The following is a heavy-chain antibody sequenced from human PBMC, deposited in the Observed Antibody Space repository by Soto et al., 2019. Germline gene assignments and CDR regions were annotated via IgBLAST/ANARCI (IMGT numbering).Heavy chain of an antibody. CDR3: ARGYPRSILSTSLTTSYWFDS. CDR2: INHRGTT. Sequence: QVQLQQWGTGLLKPSETLSLHCAVYGESLRGYYWSWIRQTPAMGLEWIGEINHRGTTNHDSSLKSRATISIDTSKNPVSLRLNYVTAADTAVYYCARGYPRSILSTSLTTSYWFDSWGQGTLVTVSS. CDR1: GESLRGYY. V-gene: IGHV4-34*04. J-gene: IGHJ5*01. D-gene: IGHD2-21*01.